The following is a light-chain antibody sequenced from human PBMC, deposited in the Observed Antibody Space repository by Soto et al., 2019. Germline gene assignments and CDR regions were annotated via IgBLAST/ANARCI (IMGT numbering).Light chain of an antibody. CDR2: DVS. V-gene: IGLV2-14*01. Sequence: QSVLTQPASVSGSPGQSITISCTGTSSDVGGYNYVSWYQQHPGKAPKFMIYDVSNRPSGVSNRFSGSKSGNTASLTISGLQAEDEADYYCSSYTTSNTRQIVFGTGPKVTV. J-gene: IGLJ1*01. CDR3: SSYTTSNTRQIV. CDR1: SSDVGGYNY.